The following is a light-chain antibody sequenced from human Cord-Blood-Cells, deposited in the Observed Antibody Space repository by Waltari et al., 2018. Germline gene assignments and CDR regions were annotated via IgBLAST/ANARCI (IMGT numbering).Light chain of an antibody. CDR1: SGINVGTYR. V-gene: IGLV5-45*01. CDR2: YKSDSDK. CDR3: MIWHSSAWV. J-gene: IGLJ3*02. Sequence: QAVLPQPASISASPGASASLTCSLRSGINVGTYRISWYQQKPGSPPQSLLRYKSDSDKQQGSGVPSRFSGSKDASANAGILLISGLQSEDESDYYCMIWHSSAWVFGGGTKLTVL.